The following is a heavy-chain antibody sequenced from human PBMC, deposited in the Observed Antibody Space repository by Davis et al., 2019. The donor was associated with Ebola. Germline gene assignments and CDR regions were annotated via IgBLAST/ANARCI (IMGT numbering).Heavy chain of an antibody. J-gene: IGHJ5*02. CDR1: GGTFSSYA. D-gene: IGHD1-20*01. Sequence: AASVKVSCKASGGTFSSYAISWVRQAPGQGLEWMGGIIPIFGTANYAQKFQGRVTITADKSTSTAYMELSSLRSEDTAVYYCARGITGTTGLARWFDPWGQGTLVTVSS. CDR3: ARGITGTTGLARWFDP. V-gene: IGHV1-69*06. CDR2: IIPIFGTA.